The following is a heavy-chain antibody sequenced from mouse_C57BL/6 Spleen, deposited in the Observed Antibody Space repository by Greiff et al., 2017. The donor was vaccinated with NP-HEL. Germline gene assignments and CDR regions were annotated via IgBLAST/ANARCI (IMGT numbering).Heavy chain of an antibody. V-gene: IGHV1-50*01. D-gene: IGHD2-4*01. Sequence: VQLQQPGAELVKPGASVKLSCKASGYTFTSYWMQWVKQRPGQGLEWIGEIDPSDSYTNYNQKFKGKATLTVDTSSSTAYMQLSSLTSEDSAVYYCARRVYYDYDRYFDVWGTGTTVTVSS. CDR1: GYTFTSYW. CDR3: ARRVYYDYDRYFDV. CDR2: IDPSDSYT. J-gene: IGHJ1*03.